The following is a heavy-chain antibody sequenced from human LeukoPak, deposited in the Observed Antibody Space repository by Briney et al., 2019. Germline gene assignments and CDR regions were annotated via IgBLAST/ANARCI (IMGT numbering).Heavy chain of an antibody. Sequence: SETLSLTCTVSGGSISSGGYYWSWIRQHPGKGLEWIGYIYYSGSTYYNPSLKSRVTISVDTSKNQFSLKLSSLTAADTAVYYCARGSPDYGDYPTYDYWGQGTLVTVSS. CDR3: ARGSPDYGDYPTYDY. J-gene: IGHJ4*02. CDR1: GGSISSGGYY. V-gene: IGHV4-31*03. CDR2: IYYSGST. D-gene: IGHD4-17*01.